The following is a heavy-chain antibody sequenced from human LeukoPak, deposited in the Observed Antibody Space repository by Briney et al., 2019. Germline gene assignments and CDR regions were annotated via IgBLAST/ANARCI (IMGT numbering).Heavy chain of an antibody. D-gene: IGHD2-15*01. V-gene: IGHV3-9*01. CDR1: GFTFDDYA. CDR3: ARGIVVVAAGVDY. CDR2: ISWNSGSI. J-gene: IGHJ4*02. Sequence: PGRSLRLSCAASGFTFDDYAMHWVRQAPGKGLEWVSGISWNSGSIGYADSVKGRFTISRDNAKNSLYLQMNSLRAEDTAVYYCARGIVVVAAGVDYWGQGTLVTVSS.